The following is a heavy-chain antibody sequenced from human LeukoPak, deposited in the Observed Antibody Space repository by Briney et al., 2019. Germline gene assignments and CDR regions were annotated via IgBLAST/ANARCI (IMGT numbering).Heavy chain of an antibody. CDR2: INPNSGGT. CDR1: GYTFTGYY. CDR3: ARIRRSGDPQKHYYFDY. V-gene: IGHV1-2*02. D-gene: IGHD4-17*01. J-gene: IGHJ4*02. Sequence: ASVKVSCKASGYTFTGYYMHWVRQAPGQGLEWMGWINPNSGGTNYAQKFQGRVTMTRDTSISTAYMELSRLRSDDAAVYYCARIRRSGDPQKHYYFDYWGRGTLVTVSS.